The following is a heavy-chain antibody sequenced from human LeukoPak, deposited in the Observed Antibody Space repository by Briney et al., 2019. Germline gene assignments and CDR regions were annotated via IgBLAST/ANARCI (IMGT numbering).Heavy chain of an antibody. CDR1: GGSISSYY. Sequence: SETLSLTCTVSGGSISSYYWSWIRQPPGKGLEWIGYIYYSGSTNYNPSLKSRVTISVDTSKSQFSLKLSSVTAADTAVYYCARGDYYDSSGYYYWDYYYYYGMDVWGQGTTVTVSS. D-gene: IGHD3-22*01. CDR2: IYYSGST. J-gene: IGHJ6*02. CDR3: ARGDYYDSSGYYYWDYYYYYGMDV. V-gene: IGHV4-59*01.